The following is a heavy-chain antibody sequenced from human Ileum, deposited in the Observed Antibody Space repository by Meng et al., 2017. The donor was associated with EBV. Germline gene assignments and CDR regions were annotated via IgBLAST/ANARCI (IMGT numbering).Heavy chain of an antibody. CDR1: GFVFSDYT. J-gene: IGHJ4*02. Sequence: EVRVFECGGGLVNLGVSLRLSFAASGFVFSDYTMNWVRQAPGKGLELVSSISSRSNYIHYADSVRGRFTISRDNGENALFLQMDSLRDEDTAVYYCAKDEAIGFWGQGTLVTVSS. V-gene: IGHV3-21*02. CDR3: AKDEAIGF. CDR2: ISSRSNYI.